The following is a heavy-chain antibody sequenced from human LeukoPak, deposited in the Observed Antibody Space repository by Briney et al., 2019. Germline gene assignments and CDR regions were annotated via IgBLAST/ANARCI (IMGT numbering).Heavy chain of an antibody. CDR2: VYYSGST. Sequence: SETLSLTCTVSGGSISSSSYYWGWIRQPPGKGLEWIGTVYYSGSTYYNPSLMSRVTISVDTSKNQFSLKLSSLTAADTAVYYCARQSGTYGRVDYWGQGTLVTVSS. CDR1: GGSISSSSYY. J-gene: IGHJ4*02. V-gene: IGHV4-39*01. D-gene: IGHD3-10*01. CDR3: ARQSGTYGRVDY.